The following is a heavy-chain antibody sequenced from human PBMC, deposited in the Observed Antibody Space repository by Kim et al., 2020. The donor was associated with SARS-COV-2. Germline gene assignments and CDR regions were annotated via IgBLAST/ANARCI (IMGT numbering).Heavy chain of an antibody. Sequence: GGSLRLSCAASGFTFSSYGMHWVRQAPGKGLEWVAVISYDGSNKYYADSVKGRFTISRDNSKNTLYLQMNSLRAEDTAVYYCARPMVAVTTMVGLDWFDPWGQGTLVTVSS. V-gene: IGHV3-33*05. CDR3: ARPMVAVTTMVGLDWFDP. J-gene: IGHJ5*02. CDR2: ISYDGSNK. D-gene: IGHD4-17*01. CDR1: GFTFSSYG.